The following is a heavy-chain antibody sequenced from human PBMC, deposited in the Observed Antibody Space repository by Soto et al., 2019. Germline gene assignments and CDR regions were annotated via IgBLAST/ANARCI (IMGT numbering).Heavy chain of an antibody. CDR1: GFTFDDYT. D-gene: IGHD6-13*01. CDR2: ISWDGGST. CDR3: AKDIRSSSWSPYGMDF. J-gene: IGHJ6*02. Sequence: EVQLVESGGVVVQPGGSLRLSCAASGFTFDDYTMHWVRQAPGKGLEWVSLISWDGGSTYYADSVKGRFTISRDNSKNSRYLQMNSLRTEDTALYYCAKDIRSSSWSPYGMDFWGQGTTVTVSS. V-gene: IGHV3-43*01.